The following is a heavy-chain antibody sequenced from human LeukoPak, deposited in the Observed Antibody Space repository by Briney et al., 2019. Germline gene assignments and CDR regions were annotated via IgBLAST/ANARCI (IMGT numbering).Heavy chain of an antibody. D-gene: IGHD5-18*01. V-gene: IGHV3-23*01. CDR1: GFTFSTCA. CDR3: VKEPRGYSFSFDI. Sequence: GGSLRLSCAASGFTFSTCAINWVRQAPGKGPEWVSAISGSGSKTFSADSVKGRFTISRDNPKNTLYLQMNSLRPEDTAVYYCVKEPRGYSFSFDIWGQGTMVTVSS. CDR2: ISGSGSKT. J-gene: IGHJ3*02.